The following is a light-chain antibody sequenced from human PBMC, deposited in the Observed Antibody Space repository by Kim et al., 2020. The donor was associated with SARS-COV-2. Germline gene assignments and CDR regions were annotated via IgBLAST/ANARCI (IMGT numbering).Light chain of an antibody. Sequence: LSPGQTASITCSGDKLGDKYACWYQQKPGQSPVLVIYQDSKRPSGIPGRFSGSNSGNTATLTISGTQAMDEADYYCQAWDSSSVVFGGGTQLTVL. CDR2: QDS. J-gene: IGLJ2*01. CDR1: KLGDKY. CDR3: QAWDSSSVV. V-gene: IGLV3-1*01.